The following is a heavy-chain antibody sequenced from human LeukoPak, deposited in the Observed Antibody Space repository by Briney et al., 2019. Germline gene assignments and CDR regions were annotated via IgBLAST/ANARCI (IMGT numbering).Heavy chain of an antibody. CDR2: VYWDDDK. CDR3: ARPYFFGSGLYFDY. Sequence: SGPTLVKPTQTLTLTCTFSGFSLSTTGVGVGWIRRPPGKALEWLAHVYWDDDKRYSPSLKTRLTITKDTSENQVVLTMTNMDPADTATYFCARPYFFGSGLYFDYWGQGSLVTVSS. CDR1: GFSLSTTGVG. V-gene: IGHV2-5*02. J-gene: IGHJ4*02. D-gene: IGHD3-10*01.